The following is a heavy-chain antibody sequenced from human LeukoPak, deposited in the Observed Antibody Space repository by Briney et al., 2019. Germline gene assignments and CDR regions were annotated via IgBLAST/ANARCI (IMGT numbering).Heavy chain of an antibody. CDR1: GFIFSTYE. Sequence: GGSLRLSCAASGFIFSTYEMNWVRQAPGKGLEWVSSISSSSSYIYYADSVKGRFTISRDNAKNSLYLQMNSLRAEDTAVYHCARDRLLEDRDYSYYYYMDVWGKGTRSPSP. J-gene: IGHJ6*03. CDR2: ISSSSSYI. D-gene: IGHD1-1*01. V-gene: IGHV3-21*01. CDR3: ARDRLLEDRDYSYYYYMDV.